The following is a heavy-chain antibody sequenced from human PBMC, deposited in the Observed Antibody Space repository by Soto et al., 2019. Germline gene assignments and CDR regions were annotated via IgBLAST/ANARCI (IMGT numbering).Heavy chain of an antibody. CDR3: ARGTRSSGWYKYYYYGMDV. CDR2: IGTAGDT. V-gene: IGHV3-13*01. Sequence: GGSLRLSCAASGFTFSSYDMHWVCQATGKGLEWVSAIGTAGDTYYPGSVKGRFTISRENAKNSSYLQMNGLRAGDTAVYYCARGTRSSGWYKYYYYGMDVWGQGTTVTVSS. CDR1: GFTFSSYD. J-gene: IGHJ6*02. D-gene: IGHD6-19*01.